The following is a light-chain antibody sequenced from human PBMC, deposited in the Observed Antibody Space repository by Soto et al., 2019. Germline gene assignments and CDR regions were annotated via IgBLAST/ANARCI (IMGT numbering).Light chain of an antibody. CDR1: QSVSTRY. CDR3: HQFGRSPPAFT. J-gene: IGKJ2*01. CDR2: GAS. V-gene: IGKV3-20*01. Sequence: ESMLTQSPGTLSLSPGERATLSCRASQSVSTRYLAWYQQKPGQAPRLLIYGASIRATGIPDRFSGSGSGNDFALTISRLEPEDFAVYYCHQFGRSPPAFTFGQGTKLEI.